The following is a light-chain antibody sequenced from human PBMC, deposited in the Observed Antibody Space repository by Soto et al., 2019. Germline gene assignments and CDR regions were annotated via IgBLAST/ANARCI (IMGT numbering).Light chain of an antibody. V-gene: IGKV2D-30*01. Sequence: DVVMTQSPLSLPVTLGQPSSISCRSSQSLVYSDGNTYLNWFHQRPGQSPRVLISGASNLQSGVPSRFSGSGSGTDFTLTISSLQPDDFATYYCQQYNSYSPLTFGGGTKVDIK. CDR3: QQYNSYSPLT. CDR1: QSLVYSDGNTY. J-gene: IGKJ4*01. CDR2: GAS.